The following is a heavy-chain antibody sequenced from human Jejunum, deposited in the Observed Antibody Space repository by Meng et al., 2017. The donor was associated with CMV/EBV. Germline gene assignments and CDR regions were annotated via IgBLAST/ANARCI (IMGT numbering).Heavy chain of an antibody. V-gene: IGHV4-59*01. CDR2: IYYSGST. CDR3: ARDGATYYDYGMDV. CDR1: GGSISTYY. D-gene: IGHD3-16*01. J-gene: IGHJ6*02. Sequence: VSGGSISTYYWSWIRQPPGKGLEWIGYIYYSGSTNYNPSLKSRVTISVDTSKNQFSLKLSSVTAADTAVYYCARDGATYYDYGMDVWGQGTTVTVSS.